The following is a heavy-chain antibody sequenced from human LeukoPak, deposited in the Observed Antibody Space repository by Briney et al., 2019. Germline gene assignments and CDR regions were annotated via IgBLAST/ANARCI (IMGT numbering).Heavy chain of an antibody. CDR2: IYSGGST. Sequence: PGGSLRLSCAASGFTVSSKYMSWVRQAPGKGLEWVSVIYSGGSTYYVDSVKGRFTISRDNSKNRLYLQMNSLRVEDTAMYHCARGGAYDAFDIWGQGTMVTVSS. J-gene: IGHJ3*02. CDR3: ARGGAYDAFDI. V-gene: IGHV3-53*01. CDR1: GFTVSSKY. D-gene: IGHD1-26*01.